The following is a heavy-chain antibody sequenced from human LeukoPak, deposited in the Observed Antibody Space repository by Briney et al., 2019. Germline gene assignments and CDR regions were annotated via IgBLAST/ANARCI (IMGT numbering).Heavy chain of an antibody. CDR1: GGSISSSSYY. D-gene: IGHD3-10*01. Sequence: SEPLSLTCTVSGGSISSSSYYWGWIRQSTGKGLEWIGSMYYSGNTYYNPSLKTRVTISVDTCQNQFFLKLSSVTAAATAVYYCASSRRVPGVSIGYFDSWGQGTLVTVSS. CDR2: MYYSGNT. CDR3: ASSRRVPGVSIGYFDS. J-gene: IGHJ4*02. V-gene: IGHV4-39*01.